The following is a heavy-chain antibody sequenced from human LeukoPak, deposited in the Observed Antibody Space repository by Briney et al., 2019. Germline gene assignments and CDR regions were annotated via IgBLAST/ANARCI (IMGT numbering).Heavy chain of an antibody. CDR2: IYHSGST. V-gene: IGHV4-38-2*02. CDR3: ARDPLHIRCIPEQPCPSYWYFDL. J-gene: IGHJ2*01. D-gene: IGHD2-8*01. Sequence: SETLSLTCAVSGYSISSGYYWSWIRQPPGKGLEWIGRIYHSGSTYYNPSLKSRVTISVDTSKNQFSLKLSSVTAADSAVYYCARDPLHIRCIPEQPCPSYWYFDLWGRGTLVTVSS. CDR1: GYSISSGYY.